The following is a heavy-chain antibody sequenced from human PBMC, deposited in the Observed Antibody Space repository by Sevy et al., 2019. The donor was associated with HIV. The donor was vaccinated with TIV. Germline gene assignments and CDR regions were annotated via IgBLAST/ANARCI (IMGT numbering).Heavy chain of an antibody. CDR1: GFSVSRNH. CDR3: ERRLSSAWYFDF. CDR2: IYSDGTT. J-gene: IGHJ4*02. D-gene: IGHD6-19*01. V-gene: IGHV3-53*01. Sequence: GGSLRLSCAASGFSVSRNHINWVRQAPGKGQEWISVIYSDGTTQYADSVKGRFTISRDTSNNTVYLQVSSLRADDTAVYYCERRLSSAWYFDFWGQGTLVTVSS.